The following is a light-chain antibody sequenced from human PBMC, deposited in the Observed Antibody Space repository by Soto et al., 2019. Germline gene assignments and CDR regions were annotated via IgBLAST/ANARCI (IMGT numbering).Light chain of an antibody. V-gene: IGKV1-5*03. CDR1: QSISSW. CDR2: KAS. Sequence: DIHMTQPPSTLSASVGDRVTITFRASQSISSWLAWYQQKPGKAPKLLIYKASSLQIGVPSRFSGSGSGTEFTLTISSLQPDDFATYYCQQYNSYWTFGQGTKVDI. CDR3: QQYNSYWT. J-gene: IGKJ1*01.